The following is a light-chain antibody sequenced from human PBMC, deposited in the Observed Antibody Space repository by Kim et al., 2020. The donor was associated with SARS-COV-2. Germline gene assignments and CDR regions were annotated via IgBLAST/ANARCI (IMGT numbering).Light chain of an antibody. J-gene: IGKJ5*01. Sequence: ASGGDRVTITWRASQDISNYLAWFQQKPGQAPKSLIYGASSLQIGVPSRFSGSGSGRDFTLTITSLYPEDFASYYCQQYNDFPITFGQGTRLEIK. V-gene: IGKV1-16*01. CDR3: QQYNDFPIT. CDR2: GAS. CDR1: QDISNY.